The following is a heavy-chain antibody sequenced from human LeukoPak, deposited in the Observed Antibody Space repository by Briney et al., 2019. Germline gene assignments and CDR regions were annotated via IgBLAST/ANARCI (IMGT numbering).Heavy chain of an antibody. CDR2: IYYSGST. J-gene: IGHJ3*02. CDR1: GGSISSSSYY. D-gene: IGHD4-17*01. CDR3: ASIRARSAFDI. Sequence: PSETLSLTCTVSGGSISSSSYYWGWIRQPPGKGLEWIGSIYYSGSTYYNPSLKSRVAISVDTSKNQFSLKLSSVTAADTAVYYCASIRARSAFDIWGQGTMVTVSS. V-gene: IGHV4-39*07.